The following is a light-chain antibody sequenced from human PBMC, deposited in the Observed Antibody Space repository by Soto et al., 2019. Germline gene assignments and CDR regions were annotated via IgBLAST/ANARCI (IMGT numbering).Light chain of an antibody. Sequence: EIVLTQSPGTLSLSPGESATLSCRASQSISSNLLAWYQQKPGQAPRLLIHGASARASGIPDRFSGSGSGTDFTLTISRLEPEDFAVYYCQQYHNWPRTFGQWTKVDI. CDR1: QSISSNL. J-gene: IGKJ1*01. CDR2: GAS. V-gene: IGKV3-20*01. CDR3: QQYHNWPRT.